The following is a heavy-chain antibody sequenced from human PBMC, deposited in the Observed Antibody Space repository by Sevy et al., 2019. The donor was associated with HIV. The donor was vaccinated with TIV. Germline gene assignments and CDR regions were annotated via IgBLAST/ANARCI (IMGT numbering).Heavy chain of an antibody. CDR2: ISGSGGRT. CDR3: AKWSELPSSPFDY. D-gene: IGHD1-26*01. J-gene: IGHJ4*02. Sequence: GGSLRLSCAASGFTFSNYAMSWVRQAPGKGLEWVSAISGSGGRTYYADSVKGRFTISRDNSKKTLFLQMNSLRAEDTAVYFCAKWSELPSSPFDYWGQGTLVTVSS. CDR1: GFTFSNYA. V-gene: IGHV3-23*01.